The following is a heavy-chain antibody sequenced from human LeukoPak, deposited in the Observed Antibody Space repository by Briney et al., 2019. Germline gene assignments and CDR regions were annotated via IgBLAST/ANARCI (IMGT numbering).Heavy chain of an antibody. CDR2: ISYDGSNK. V-gene: IGHV3-30*04. CDR1: GSTFSSYA. Sequence: GGSLRLSCAASGSTFSSYAMHWVRQAPGKGLEWVAVISYDGSNKYYADSVKGRFTISRDNSKNTLYLQMNSLRAEDTAVYYCARGSGSSGYYYFDYWGQGTLVTVSS. D-gene: IGHD3-22*01. CDR3: ARGSGSSGYYYFDY. J-gene: IGHJ4*02.